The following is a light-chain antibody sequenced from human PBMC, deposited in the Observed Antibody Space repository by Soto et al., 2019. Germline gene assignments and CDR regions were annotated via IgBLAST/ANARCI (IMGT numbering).Light chain of an antibody. CDR1: RSIINW. CDR2: KAS. J-gene: IGKJ1*01. Sequence: DIPLTQSPSTLSASVGDRVTITCRASRSIINWLAWYQQKSGKGPKLLIYKASNLQTGVPSRFSGSGYGTEFTLIISSLQPDDVATYYCQQYSDHWTFGQGTKVEIK. V-gene: IGKV1-5*03. CDR3: QQYSDHWT.